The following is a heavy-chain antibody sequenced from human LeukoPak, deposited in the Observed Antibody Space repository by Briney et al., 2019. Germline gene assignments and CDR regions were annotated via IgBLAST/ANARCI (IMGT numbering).Heavy chain of an antibody. J-gene: IGHJ4*02. V-gene: IGHV4-39*07. CDR1: GASISSSRSY. CDR2: VSFGGDT. CDR3: ARVRGRDGYSDF. Sequence: SETLSLTCTVSGASISSSRSYGAWIRQPPGKGLEWIASVSFGGDTYYNPSLKSRVTISVDTSRNTFSLRLSSVTAADTAVYYCARVRGRDGYSDFWGQGILVIVSS. D-gene: IGHD5-24*01.